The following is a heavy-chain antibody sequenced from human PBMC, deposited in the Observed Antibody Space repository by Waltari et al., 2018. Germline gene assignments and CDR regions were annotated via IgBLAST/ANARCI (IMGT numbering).Heavy chain of an antibody. D-gene: IGHD6-13*01. CDR2: LEADGSIT. J-gene: IGHJ4*02. V-gene: IGHV3-74*01. CDR3: VLYSSRFVGDC. CDR1: GFTFSSYW. Sequence: EVQLVESGGGLVQPGGSLRLSCAASGFTFSSYWMHWVRQAPGKGLVAVSHLEADGSITNYAGSVKGRFSISRDNAKNTLFLQMNSLRAEDTAVYYCVLYSSRFVGDCWGQGTLVTVSS.